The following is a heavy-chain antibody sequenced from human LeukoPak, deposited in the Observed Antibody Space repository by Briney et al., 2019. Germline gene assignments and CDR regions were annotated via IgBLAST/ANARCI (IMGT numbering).Heavy chain of an antibody. CDR3: ARDLSRHDGLDV. D-gene: IGHD3-22*01. CDR2: IIPINGIT. V-gene: IGHV1-69*04. CDR1: GGTFSNHA. Sequence: SVKVSCTASGGTFSNHAISWVRQAPGHGLGWMGRIIPINGITNYAQRSQGRVTITADKSTSTAYMDLTDLRTEDTAVYYCARDLSRHDGLDVWGQGTIITVSS. J-gene: IGHJ3*01.